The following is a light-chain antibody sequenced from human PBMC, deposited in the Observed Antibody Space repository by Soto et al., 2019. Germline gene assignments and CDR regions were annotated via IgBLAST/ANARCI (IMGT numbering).Light chain of an antibody. CDR1: QSVGSN. CDR2: DAS. V-gene: IGKV3-15*01. J-gene: IGKJ4*01. Sequence: EIVMTQSPATLSVSPGERVTLSCRASQSVGSNLAWYQQKPGLAPRLLIYDASTRATVIPARFSGSGSGTEFTLTISSLQSEDFAVYYCQQYDNWPLTFGGGTKVEIK. CDR3: QQYDNWPLT.